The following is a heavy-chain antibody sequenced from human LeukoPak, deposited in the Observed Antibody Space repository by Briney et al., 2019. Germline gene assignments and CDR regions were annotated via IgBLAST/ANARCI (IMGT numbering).Heavy chain of an antibody. D-gene: IGHD2-21*01. Sequence: GGSLRLSCAASGFTFDDYAMHWVRQVPGKGLEWVSSITWNGGSRGYVDSVKGRFTISRDNAKNTLYLQMDSLRSEDTAVYYCARDFFPIVDSTWYEIGYWGQGTLVTVSS. J-gene: IGHJ4*02. V-gene: IGHV3-9*01. CDR3: ARDFFPIVDSTWYEIGY. CDR2: ITWNGGSR. CDR1: GFTFDDYA.